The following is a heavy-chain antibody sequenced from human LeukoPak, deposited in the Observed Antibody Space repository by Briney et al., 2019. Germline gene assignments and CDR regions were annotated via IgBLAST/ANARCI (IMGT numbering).Heavy chain of an antibody. CDR1: GGSISSGGYY. J-gene: IGHJ4*02. CDR2: IYYSGST. V-gene: IGHV4-31*03. CDR3: ARDSVAHYGGFDY. D-gene: IGHD4-23*01. Sequence: SETLSLTCTVSGGSISSGGYYWSWIRQHPGKGLEWIGYIYYSGSTYYNPSLKSRVTISVDTSKNQFSLKLSSVTAADTAVYYCARDSVAHYGGFDYWGQGTVVTVSS.